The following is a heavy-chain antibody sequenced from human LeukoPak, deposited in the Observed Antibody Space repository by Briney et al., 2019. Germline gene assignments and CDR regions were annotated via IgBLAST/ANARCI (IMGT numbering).Heavy chain of an antibody. V-gene: IGHV4-30-4*08. CDR3: ARVGIAARPRERFDP. D-gene: IGHD6-6*01. CDR1: GGSISSGDYY. CDR2: IYYSGST. Sequence: SETLSLTCTVSGGSISSGDYYWSWIRQPPGKGLEWIGHIYYSGSTYYNPSLKSRVTISVDTSKNQFSLKLSSVTAADTAVYYCARVGIAARPRERFDPWGQGTLVTVSS. J-gene: IGHJ5*02.